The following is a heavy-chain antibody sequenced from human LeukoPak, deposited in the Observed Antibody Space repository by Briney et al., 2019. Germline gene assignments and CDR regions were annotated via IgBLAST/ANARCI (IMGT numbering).Heavy chain of an antibody. Sequence: SQTLSLTCTVSGGSISSGDYYWSWIRQPPGKGLEWIGYIYYSGSTNYNPSLKSRVTMSVDTSKNRFSLNLNSVTAADTAVYYCARGQGSRYFDYWGQGTLVTVSS. CDR1: GGSISSGDYY. V-gene: IGHV4-30-4*01. CDR2: IYYSGST. CDR3: ARGQGSRYFDY. J-gene: IGHJ4*02.